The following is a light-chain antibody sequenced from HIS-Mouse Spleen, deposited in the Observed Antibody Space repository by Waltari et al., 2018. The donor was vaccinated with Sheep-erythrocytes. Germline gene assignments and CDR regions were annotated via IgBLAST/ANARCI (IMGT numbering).Light chain of an antibody. Sequence: SYELTQPPSVSVSPGQTASITCSGDKLGDKYACWYQQKPGQSPVLVIYQDSKRPSGIPERFSGSNSGNTATLTISGTQAMDEADYYFQAWDSRTAVFGGGTKLTVL. J-gene: IGLJ2*01. CDR1: KLGDKY. CDR3: QAWDSRTAV. V-gene: IGLV3-1*01. CDR2: QDS.